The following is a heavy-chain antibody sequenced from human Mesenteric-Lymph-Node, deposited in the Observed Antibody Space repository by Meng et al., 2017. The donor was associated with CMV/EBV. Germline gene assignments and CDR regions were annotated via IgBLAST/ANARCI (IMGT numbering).Heavy chain of an antibody. CDR2: IYPGDSDT. D-gene: IGHD1-14*01. J-gene: IGHJ3*02. CDR3: ARHYTGTPII. CDR1: GYSCTNLW. Sequence: ACTGSGYSCTNLWIGCVRQMPGKGLEWMGIIYPGDSDTRYSLSFEGQVTVSDDKSISTAYLQWSSLKASDTAIYYCARHYTGTPIIWGQGTMVTVSS. V-gene: IGHV5-51*01.